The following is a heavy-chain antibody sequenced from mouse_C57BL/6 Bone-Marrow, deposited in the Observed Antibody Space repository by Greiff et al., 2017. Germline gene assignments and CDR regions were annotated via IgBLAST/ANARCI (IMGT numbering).Heavy chain of an antibody. Sequence: VQLQQPGAELVRPGTSVKLSCKASGYTFTSYWMHWVKQRPGQGLEWIGVIDPSDIYTNYNQKFKGKATLTVDTSSSTAYVQLSRLTSEDSAFYYCARWHYYGSSYDFDYWGQGTTLTVSS. D-gene: IGHD1-1*01. V-gene: IGHV1-59*01. CDR1: GYTFTSYW. CDR3: ARWHYYGSSYDFDY. J-gene: IGHJ2*01. CDR2: IDPSDIYT.